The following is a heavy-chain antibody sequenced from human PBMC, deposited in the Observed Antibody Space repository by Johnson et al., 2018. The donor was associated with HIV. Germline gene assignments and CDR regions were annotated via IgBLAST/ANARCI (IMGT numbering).Heavy chain of an antibody. CDR1: GFRFSTYA. J-gene: IGHJ3*02. Sequence: QMQLVESGGGVVQPGRSLRLSCAASGFRFSTYALHWVRQTPGTGLEWVALISDDGHNKYYADSAQGRFTISRDTSKNTLYLQMNSLSVEDTAMYYCARGPILEWLSGDGFDMWGQGTKVTV. D-gene: IGHD3-3*01. CDR3: ARGPILEWLSGDGFDM. CDR2: ISDDGHNK. V-gene: IGHV3-30-3*01.